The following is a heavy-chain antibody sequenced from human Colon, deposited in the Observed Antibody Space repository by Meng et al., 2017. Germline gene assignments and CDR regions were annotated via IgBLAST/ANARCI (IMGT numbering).Heavy chain of an antibody. D-gene: IGHD4-23*01. V-gene: IGHV1-46*01. CDR3: ARDNSDSSTSWWFDL. CDR2: INPSGDRA. CDR1: GYTFTNHH. Sequence: ASVKVSCKASGYTFTNHHMHWVRQAPGQGLEWMGEINPSGDRAVYAQKFQGRLSMTRDTSTNTLYMELSSLRFEDTAAYYCARDNSDSSTSWWFDLWGQGTLVTVSS. J-gene: IGHJ5*02.